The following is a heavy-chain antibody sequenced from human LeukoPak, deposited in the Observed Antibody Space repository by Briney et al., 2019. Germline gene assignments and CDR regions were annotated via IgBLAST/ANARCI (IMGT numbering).Heavy chain of an antibody. D-gene: IGHD6-13*01. Sequence: GGSLRLSCAASGFTFSSYAMSWVRQAPGKGLEWVSAISGSGGSTYYADSVKGRFTISRDNSKNTLYLRMNSLRAEDTAVYYCAKSQTKYSSSYLNWGQGTLVTVSS. J-gene: IGHJ4*02. CDR2: ISGSGGST. CDR3: AKSQTKYSSSYLN. CDR1: GFTFSSYA. V-gene: IGHV3-23*01.